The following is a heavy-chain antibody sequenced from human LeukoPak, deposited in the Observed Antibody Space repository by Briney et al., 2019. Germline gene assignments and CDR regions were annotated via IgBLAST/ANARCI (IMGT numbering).Heavy chain of an antibody. CDR3: ARGHGSGSPGCWFDP. D-gene: IGHD3-10*01. CDR1: GGSISTFS. CDR2: VNSNGGT. J-gene: IGHJ5*02. V-gene: IGHV4-59*12. Sequence: KSSETLSLTCTVSGGSISTFSWNWIRQPPGQGLEWIGYVNSNGGTYNNPSLKSRVTVSLDMSKNQFSLKLSSVTAADTAVYYCARGHGSGSPGCWFDPWGQGTLVTVSS.